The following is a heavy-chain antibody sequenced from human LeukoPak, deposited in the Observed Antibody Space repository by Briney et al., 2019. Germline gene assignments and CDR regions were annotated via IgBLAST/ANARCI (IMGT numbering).Heavy chain of an antibody. J-gene: IGHJ4*02. Sequence: GGSLRLSCAASGFIFSTYYMNWVRQAPGKGLEWVSGISWNSGSTGYADSVKGRFTISRDNAKNSLYLQMNSLRAEDTALYYCAKDMTTVTTSGSDYWGQGTLVTVSS. V-gene: IGHV3-9*01. CDR1: GFIFSTYY. CDR3: AKDMTTVTTSGSDY. CDR2: ISWNSGST. D-gene: IGHD4-17*01.